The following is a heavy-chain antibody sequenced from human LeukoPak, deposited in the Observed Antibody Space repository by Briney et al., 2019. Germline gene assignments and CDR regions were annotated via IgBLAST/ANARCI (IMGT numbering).Heavy chain of an antibody. CDR1: GFTFSGAW. V-gene: IGHV3-74*03. J-gene: IGHJ1*01. D-gene: IGHD3-10*01. Sequence: PGGSLRLSCAGSGFTFSGAWMHWVRQAPGKGLVWVSRINNDGTTTMYADSVKGRFTLSRDNAKNTLYLQMNSLRAEDTAVYYCARVSGPGMNEYFHLWGQGTLVTVSS. CDR2: INNDGTTT. CDR3: ARVSGPGMNEYFHL.